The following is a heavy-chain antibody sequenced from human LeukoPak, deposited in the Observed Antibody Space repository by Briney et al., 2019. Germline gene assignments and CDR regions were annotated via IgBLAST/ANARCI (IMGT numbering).Heavy chain of an antibody. CDR1: GFMFDQYT. Sequence: PGGSLRLSCAASGFMFDQYTMHWVRQAPGKGLEWVALISWDGGSTYYADSVKGRFTVSRDNSKKSLYLQMNSLRTEDTALHYCARSQPYCTTTSCSFDNWGQGTLVTVSS. CDR3: ARSQPYCTTTSCSFDN. V-gene: IGHV3-43*01. D-gene: IGHD2-2*01. J-gene: IGHJ4*02. CDR2: ISWDGGST.